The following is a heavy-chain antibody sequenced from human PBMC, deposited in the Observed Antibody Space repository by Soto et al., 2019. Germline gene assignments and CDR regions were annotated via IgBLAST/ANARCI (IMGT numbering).Heavy chain of an antibody. D-gene: IGHD3-10*01. Sequence: EVQLVESGGGLVKPGGSLRLSCAASGFTFSSYSMNWVRQAPGKGLEWVSSISSSSSYIYYADSVKGRFTISRDNAKNSLYLQMNSLRAEDTAVYYCARDPVTSGSGSFRDYWGQGTLVTVSS. CDR1: GFTFSSYS. CDR3: ARDPVTSGSGSFRDY. V-gene: IGHV3-21*01. CDR2: ISSSSSYI. J-gene: IGHJ4*02.